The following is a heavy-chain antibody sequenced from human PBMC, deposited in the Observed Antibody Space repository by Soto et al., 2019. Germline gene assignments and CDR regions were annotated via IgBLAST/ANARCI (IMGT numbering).Heavy chain of an antibody. CDR3: ARSSIVVVPAAPKTQLELRRFSWFDP. D-gene: IGHD2-2*01. Sequence: PSETLSLTCTVSGGSISSSSYYWGWIRQPPGKGLEWIGSIFYSGSTYYNPSLKSRVTISVDTSKNQFSLKLSSVTAADTAVYYCARSSIVVVPAAPKTQLELRRFSWFDPWGQGTLVTVSS. J-gene: IGHJ5*02. CDR1: GGSISSSSYY. CDR2: IFYSGST. V-gene: IGHV4-39*01.